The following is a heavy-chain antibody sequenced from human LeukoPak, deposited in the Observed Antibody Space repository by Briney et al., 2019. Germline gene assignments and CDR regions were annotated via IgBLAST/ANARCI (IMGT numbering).Heavy chain of an antibody. CDR1: GFRISSYA. J-gene: IGHJ6*02. D-gene: IGHD3-3*01. CDR3: ARDRFVMDV. V-gene: IGHV3-23*01. Sequence: GGSLRLSCAASGFRISSYAMSWVRQAPEKGLEWVSVISGSGGSTYYADSVKGRFTISRDNSKNTLYLQMNSLRAEDTAVYYCARDRFVMDVWGQGTTVTVSS. CDR2: ISGSGGST.